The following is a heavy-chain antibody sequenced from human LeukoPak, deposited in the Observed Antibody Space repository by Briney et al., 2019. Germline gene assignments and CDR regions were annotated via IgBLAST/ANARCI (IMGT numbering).Heavy chain of an antibody. V-gene: IGHV4-34*01. CDR2: INHSGDT. Sequence: SETLSLTCAVYGGSFSNYYWNRIRQPPGKGLEWIVEINHSGDTNYNPSLKSRVTISADTSRNQFSLNLTSVTAADTAVYYCATMSRTTRYYYSGTDVWATGPRSPSP. D-gene: IGHD1/OR15-1a*01. J-gene: IGHJ6*02. CDR1: GGSFSNYY. CDR3: ATMSRTTRYYYSGTDV.